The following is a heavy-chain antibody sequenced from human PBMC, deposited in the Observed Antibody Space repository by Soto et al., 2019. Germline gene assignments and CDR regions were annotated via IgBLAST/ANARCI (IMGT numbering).Heavy chain of an antibody. CDR2: IYWDDDR. V-gene: IGHV2-5*02. Sequence: QITLKESGPPLVKPTQTLTXTXTXXGFSLSTSGVXVGWIRQPPGKALEWLALIYWDDDRYYSPSLKSRLTITKDTSKNQVVLTMTNMDPVDTATXXXXXXXXXXXXXYWFDPWGQGTLVTVSS. CDR3: XXXXXXXXXXYWFDP. J-gene: IGHJ5*02. CDR1: GFSLSTSGVX.